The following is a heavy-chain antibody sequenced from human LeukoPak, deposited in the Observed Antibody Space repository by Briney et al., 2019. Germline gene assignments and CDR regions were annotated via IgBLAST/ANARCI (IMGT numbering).Heavy chain of an antibody. CDR2: IYHSGST. Sequence: PSETLSLTCAVSGYSISSGYYWGWIRQPPGKGLEWIGSIYHSGSTYYNPSLKSRVTISVDTSKNQFSLKLSSVTAADTAVYYRARHSRGAIDIWGQGTMVTVSS. CDR3: ARHSRGAIDI. CDR1: GYSISSGYY. J-gene: IGHJ3*02. D-gene: IGHD3-10*01. V-gene: IGHV4-38-2*01.